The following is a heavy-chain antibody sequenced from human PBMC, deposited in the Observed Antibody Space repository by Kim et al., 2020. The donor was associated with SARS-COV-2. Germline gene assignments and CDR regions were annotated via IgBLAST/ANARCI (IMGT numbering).Heavy chain of an antibody. CDR2: IWYDGSNK. Sequence: GGSLRLSCAASGFTFSSYGMHWVRQAPGKGLEWVAVIWYDGSNKYYADSVKGRFTISRDNSKNTLYLQMNSLRAEDTAVYYCARDSGYDSIRVYYGMDVWGQGTTVTVSS. J-gene: IGHJ6*02. CDR1: GFTFSSYG. D-gene: IGHD5-12*01. CDR3: ARDSGYDSIRVYYGMDV. V-gene: IGHV3-33*01.